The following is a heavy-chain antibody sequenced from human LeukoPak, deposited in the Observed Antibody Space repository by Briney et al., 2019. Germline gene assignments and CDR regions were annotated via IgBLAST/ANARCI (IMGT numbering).Heavy chain of an antibody. V-gene: IGHV3-74*01. CDR3: ARSPRLGTPLDYYYYMDV. CDR1: GFTFNSYW. Sequence: GGSLRLSCAASGFTFNSYWMHWVRQAPGKGLVWVSRIHSDGSSTSYADSVKGRFTISRDNAKNTLFLQMNSLGAGDTAFYYCARSPRLGTPLDYYYYMDVWGKGTTVTVSS. CDR2: IHSDGSST. D-gene: IGHD6-19*01. J-gene: IGHJ6*03.